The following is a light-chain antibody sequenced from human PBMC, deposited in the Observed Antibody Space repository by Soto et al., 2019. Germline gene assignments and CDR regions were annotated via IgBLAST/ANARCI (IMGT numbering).Light chain of an antibody. J-gene: IGKJ1*01. CDR3: QQYTHWPVWS. Sequence: EIVLTQSPATLSVSPGERATLSCRASQSISSNLAWYQQKPGQAPRLLIYGPSTRATGVPARFSGSGSGTEFTLNISSLQSEDFAMYYCQQYTHWPVWSFGQGTKVEIK. CDR2: GPS. V-gene: IGKV3-15*01. CDR1: QSISSN.